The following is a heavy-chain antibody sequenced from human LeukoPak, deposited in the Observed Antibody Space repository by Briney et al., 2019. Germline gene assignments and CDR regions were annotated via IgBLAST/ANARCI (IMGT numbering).Heavy chain of an antibody. CDR1: GFTVSTNY. V-gene: IGHV3-66*04. CDR2: IYSGGST. J-gene: IGHJ4*02. Sequence: PGGSLRLSCAASGFTVSTNYMTWVRQAPGKGLEWVSVIYSGGSTYYADSVKGRFTISRDNSKNTLYLQMNSLRAEDTAVYYCASHGSGSLFFDYWGQGTLVTVSS. CDR3: ASHGSGSLFFDY. D-gene: IGHD3-10*01.